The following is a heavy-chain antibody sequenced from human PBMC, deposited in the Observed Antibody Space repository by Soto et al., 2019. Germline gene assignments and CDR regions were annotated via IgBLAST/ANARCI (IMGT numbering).Heavy chain of an antibody. V-gene: IGHV3-23*01. CDR2: IFAGGGST. D-gene: IGHD3-10*01. Sequence: EVQLLESGGGLVQPGGSLRLSCAPSGFTFSNYAMFWVRQAPGKGLEWVSTIFAGGGSTYYADSVKGRFTISRDNSKNTLFLQMNSLRAEDTAVYFCAKDLIRGDGYIDFDYWGQGTLFTVSS. CDR1: GFTFSNYA. J-gene: IGHJ4*02. CDR3: AKDLIRGDGYIDFDY.